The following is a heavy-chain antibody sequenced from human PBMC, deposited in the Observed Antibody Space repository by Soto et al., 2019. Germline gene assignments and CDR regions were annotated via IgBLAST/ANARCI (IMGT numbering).Heavy chain of an antibody. D-gene: IGHD4-17*01. V-gene: IGHV4-39*01. J-gene: IGHJ4*02. CDR3: ACLAGVTTDY. CDR1: GGSISSSSYY. Sequence: SETLSLTCTVSGGSISSSSYYWGWIRQPPGKGLEWIGSIYYSGSTYYNPSLKSRVTISVDTSKNQFSLKLSSVTAADTAVYYCACLAGVTTDYWGQGTLVTVSS. CDR2: IYYSGST.